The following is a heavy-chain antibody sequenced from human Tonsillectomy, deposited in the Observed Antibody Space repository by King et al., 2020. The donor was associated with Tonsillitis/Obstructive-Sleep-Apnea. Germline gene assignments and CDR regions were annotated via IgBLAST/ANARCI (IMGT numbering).Heavy chain of an antibody. CDR2: MNVGNGNT. Sequence: VQLVQSGAEVKKPGASVKVSCKASGYIFSKYGLHWVRQAPGQRLEWMGWMNVGNGNTQFARKFQGRIRIIRDAAAGTAYMELSSLTIEDTAVYFCGRDPHTSGSGISTAYFYYMAVWGKGTTVTVSS. D-gene: IGHD2-15*01. CDR1: GYIFSKYG. V-gene: IGHV1-3*01. CDR3: GRDPHTSGSGISTAYFYYMAV. J-gene: IGHJ6*03.